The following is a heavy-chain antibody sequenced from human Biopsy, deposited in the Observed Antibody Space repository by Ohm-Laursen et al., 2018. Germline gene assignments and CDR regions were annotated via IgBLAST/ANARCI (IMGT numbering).Heavy chain of an antibody. Sequence: SQTLSLTCSVSGGSISSSYWSWIRQPPGKGLEWIGYISYSGSTSYNPSLKSRVTISADPSKNQLSLTLISLTAADTAVYFCAKQWSYYESFTQHYRGDFDYWGQGTLVIVSS. J-gene: IGHJ4*02. D-gene: IGHD3-16*01. V-gene: IGHV4-59*08. CDR1: GGSISSSY. CDR2: ISYSGST. CDR3: AKQWSYYESFTQHYRGDFDY.